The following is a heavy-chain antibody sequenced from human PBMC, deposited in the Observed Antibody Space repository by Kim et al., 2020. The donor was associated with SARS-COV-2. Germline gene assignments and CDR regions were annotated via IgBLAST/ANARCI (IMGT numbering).Heavy chain of an antibody. Sequence: ASVKVSCKASGYTFTSYAMHWVRQAPGQRLEWMGWINAGNGNTKYSQKFQGRVTITRDTSASTAYMELSSLRSEDTAVYYCARGGRGSYGGAVAFDIWGQGTMVTVSS. CDR3: ARGGRGSYGGAVAFDI. CDR2: INAGNGNT. D-gene: IGHD1-26*01. J-gene: IGHJ3*02. V-gene: IGHV1-3*01. CDR1: GYTFTSYA.